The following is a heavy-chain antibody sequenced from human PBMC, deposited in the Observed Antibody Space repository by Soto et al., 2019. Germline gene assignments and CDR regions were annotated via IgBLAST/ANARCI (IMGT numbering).Heavy chain of an antibody. CDR2: INPDSGGT. V-gene: IGHV1-2*04. CDR3: ARDLTGTGYDAFDI. CDR1: GVTFSDYY. D-gene: IGHD1-1*01. Sequence: ASVKVSCKASGVTFSDYYIHWLRQAPGQGPEWMGLINPDSGGTRFAQKFQGWVTMTRDTSINTAYMELSRLRFNDTAVYYCARDLTGTGYDAFDIWGQGTMVTVSS. J-gene: IGHJ3*02.